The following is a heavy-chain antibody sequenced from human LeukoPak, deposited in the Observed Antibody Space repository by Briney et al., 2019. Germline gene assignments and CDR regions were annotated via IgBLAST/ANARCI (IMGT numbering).Heavy chain of an antibody. CDR3: AREGGWRYGSGSDFDY. Sequence: ASVKVSCKASGGTFSSYAISWVRQAPGQGLEWMGGIIPIFGTANYAQKFQGRVTITADKSTSTAYMELSSLRSEDTAVYYCAREGGWRYGSGSDFDYWGQGTLVTVSS. D-gene: IGHD3-10*01. CDR1: GGTFSSYA. J-gene: IGHJ4*02. V-gene: IGHV1-69*06. CDR2: IIPIFGTA.